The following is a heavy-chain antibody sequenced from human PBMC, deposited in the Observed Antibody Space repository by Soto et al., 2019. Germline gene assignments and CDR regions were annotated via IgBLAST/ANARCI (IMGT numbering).Heavy chain of an antibody. CDR3: GKDTLDCSGGDCPLYYYYGMDV. Sequence: QVQLVESGGGVVQPGRSLRLSCAASGFTFRSYGMHCVSQAQGQGLEWLAVISNDGAKKYLADSVKGRLTISRDNSRNTLYLQMNSISAGDTAVYYCGKDTLDCSGGDCPLYYYYGMDVWGQGTTVTVSS. CDR2: ISNDGAKK. J-gene: IGHJ6*02. V-gene: IGHV3-30*18. CDR1: GFTFRSYG. D-gene: IGHD2-21*02.